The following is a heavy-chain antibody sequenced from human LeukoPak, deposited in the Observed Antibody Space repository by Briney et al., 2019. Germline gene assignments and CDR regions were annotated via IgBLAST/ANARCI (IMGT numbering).Heavy chain of an antibody. V-gene: IGHV4-31*03. CDR1: GGSISSGGYY. CDR2: IYYSGST. D-gene: IGHD1-26*01. J-gene: IGHJ3*02. CDR3: ARRSWEGWELLFANAFDI. Sequence: SETLSLTCTVSGGSISSGGYYWSWIRQHPGKGLEWIGYIYYSGSTYYNPSLKSRVTISVDTSKNQFSLKLSSVTAADTAVYYCARRSWEGWELLFANAFDIWGQGTMVTVSS.